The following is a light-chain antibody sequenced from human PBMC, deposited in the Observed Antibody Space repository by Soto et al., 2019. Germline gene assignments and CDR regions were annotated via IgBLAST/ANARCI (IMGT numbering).Light chain of an antibody. J-gene: IGLJ1*01. CDR1: SYNIGAGYD. CDR3: QSYDSTLSARYV. V-gene: IGLV1-40*01. CDR2: GNI. Sequence: QSVLTQPPSVYGAPGQRVTISCTGSSYNIGAGYDVHWYQQRPGTAPKLLIFGNINRPSGVPDRFSGSKSGTSASLAITGLQAEDEGDYYCQSYDSTLSARYVFGTGTKVTVL.